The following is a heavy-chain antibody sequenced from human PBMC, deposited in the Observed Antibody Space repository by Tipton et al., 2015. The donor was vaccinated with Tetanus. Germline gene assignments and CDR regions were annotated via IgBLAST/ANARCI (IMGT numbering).Heavy chain of an antibody. CDR3: ARHVHGSGALLAGERYYYYGMDV. CDR2: ISYSGST. D-gene: IGHD3-3*01. V-gene: IGHV4-39*01. Sequence: TLSLTCTVSGGSISSSNYHWGWIRQPPGKGLEWIGSISYSGSTYYNPSLKSRVAISVDTSKNQFSLKLSSVTATDTAIYYCARHVHGSGALLAGERYYYYGMDVWGQGTPVTVSS. CDR1: GGSISSSNYH. J-gene: IGHJ6*02.